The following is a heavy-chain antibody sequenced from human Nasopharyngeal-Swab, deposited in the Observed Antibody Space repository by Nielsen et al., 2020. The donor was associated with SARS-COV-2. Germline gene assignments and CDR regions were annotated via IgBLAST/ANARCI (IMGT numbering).Heavy chain of an antibody. CDR2: NYYSGST. CDR1: GGSISSSSYY. J-gene: IGHJ4*02. D-gene: IGHD3-3*01. V-gene: IGHV4-39*01. CDR3: ARQLTSITIFGVVTRAFDY. Sequence: SCTVSGGSISSSSYYWGWIRQPPGQGLEWIGSNYYSGSTYYNPSLKSRVTISVDTSKNQFSLKLSSVTAADTAVYYCARQLTSITIFGVVTRAFDYWGQGTLVTVSS.